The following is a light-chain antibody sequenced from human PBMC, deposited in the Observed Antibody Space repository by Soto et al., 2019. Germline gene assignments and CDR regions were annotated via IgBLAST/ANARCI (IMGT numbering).Light chain of an antibody. Sequence: QSVLTQPRSVSGSPGQSVTISCTGTSSDVGGYNYVSWYQQHPGKAPKLLIYDVSKRPSGVPDRISGSKSGNTASLTISGLQAEDEADYYCCSFAGSRNWVFGGGTQLTVL. V-gene: IGLV2-11*01. CDR3: CSFAGSRNWV. CDR1: SSDVGGYNY. CDR2: DVS. J-gene: IGLJ3*02.